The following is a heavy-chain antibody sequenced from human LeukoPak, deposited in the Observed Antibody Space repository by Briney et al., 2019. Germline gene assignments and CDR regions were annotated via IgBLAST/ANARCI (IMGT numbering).Heavy chain of an antibody. Sequence: GGSLRLSCAASGFTFSSYAMSWVRQAPGKGLEWVSAISGSGGSTYYADSVKGRFTISRDNSKNTLYLQMGSLRAEDMAVYYCAREDKRGPFDYWGQGTLVTVSS. J-gene: IGHJ4*02. CDR2: ISGSGGST. CDR1: GFTFSSYA. CDR3: AREDKRGPFDY. V-gene: IGHV3-23*01. D-gene: IGHD3-10*01.